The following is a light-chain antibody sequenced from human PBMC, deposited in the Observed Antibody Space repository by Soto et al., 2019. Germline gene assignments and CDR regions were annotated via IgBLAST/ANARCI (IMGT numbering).Light chain of an antibody. CDR1: QSLVHSDGIFY. Sequence: DVVLTQSPLSLPVTLGQPASISCRSSQSLVHSDGIFYLNWFQQRPGQSPRRLIYKVSNRDYGVSDRFSGRGSGTDFTPDISRVEAEDVGVYYCLQGSHWPYTFGQGTKLEIK. CDR3: LQGSHWPYT. V-gene: IGKV2-30*02. J-gene: IGKJ2*01. CDR2: KVS.